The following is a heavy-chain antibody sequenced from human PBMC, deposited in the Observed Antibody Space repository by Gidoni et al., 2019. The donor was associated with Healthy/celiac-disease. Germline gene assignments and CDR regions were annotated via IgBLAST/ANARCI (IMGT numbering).Heavy chain of an antibody. D-gene: IGHD6-6*01. CDR1: GFTFSSYS. V-gene: IGHV3-21*01. CDR2: ISSSSSYI. CDR3: AREGSSSPLDAFDI. Sequence: EVQLVESGGGLVKPGGYLRLSCAASGFTFSSYSMNWVRQAPGKGLEWVSSISSSSSYIYYADSVKGRFTISRDNAKNSLYLQMNSLRAEDTAVYYCAREGSSSPLDAFDIWGQGTMVTVSS. J-gene: IGHJ3*02.